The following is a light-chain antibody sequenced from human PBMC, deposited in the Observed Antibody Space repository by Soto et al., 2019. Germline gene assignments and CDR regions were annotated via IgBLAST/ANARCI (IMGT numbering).Light chain of an antibody. CDR3: HQSDSTPLT. CDR1: QSISSD. Sequence: IVKTRSPPIIDKNVGERVTRTSRASQSISSDLNWYQQKPGKAPKLLIYAASSLQSGVPSRFSGSGSGTDFSLTMSSLQPEDLATWYCHQSDSTPLTFGGGTEVDIK. V-gene: IGKV1-39*01. J-gene: IGKJ4*02. CDR2: AAS.